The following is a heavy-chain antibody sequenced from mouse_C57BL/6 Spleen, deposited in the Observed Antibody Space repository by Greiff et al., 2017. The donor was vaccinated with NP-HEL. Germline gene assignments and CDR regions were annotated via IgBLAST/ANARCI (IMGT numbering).Heavy chain of an antibody. D-gene: IGHD1-1*01. CDR3: ARPYDGSEGAY. Sequence: QVQLQQPGAELVMPGASVKLSCKASGYTFTSYWMHWVKQRPGQGLEWIGEIDPSDSYTNYNQKFKGKSTLTVDKSSSTAYMQLSSLTSEDSAVYYCARPYDGSEGAYWGQGTLVTVSA. J-gene: IGHJ3*01. CDR2: IDPSDSYT. CDR1: GYTFTSYW. V-gene: IGHV1-69*01.